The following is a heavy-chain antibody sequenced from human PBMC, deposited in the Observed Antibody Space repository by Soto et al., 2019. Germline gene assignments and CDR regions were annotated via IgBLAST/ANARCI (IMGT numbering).Heavy chain of an antibody. J-gene: IGHJ3*02. CDR3: ARGSDDYDILTGYYLEDAFDI. CDR1: GFTFSSYD. D-gene: IGHD3-9*01. Sequence: GGSLRLSCAASGFTFSSYDMHWVRQATGKGLEWVSAIGTAGDTYYPGSVKGRFTISRENAKNSLYLQMNSLRAGDTAVYYCARGSDDYDILTGYYLEDAFDIWGQGTMVTVSS. CDR2: IGTAGDT. V-gene: IGHV3-13*01.